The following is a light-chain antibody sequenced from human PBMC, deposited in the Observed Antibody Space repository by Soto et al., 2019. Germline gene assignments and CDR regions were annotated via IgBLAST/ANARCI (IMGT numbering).Light chain of an antibody. Sequence: EIVLTQSPGTLSLSPGERATLSCRASQSVSSSYLAWYQQKPGQAPRLLIYAASTRATGIPARFSGSGSGTDFTLTISRLEPEDFAVYYCQQYGSSRGWTFGQGTKVDIK. CDR2: AAS. V-gene: IGKV3-20*01. CDR1: QSVSSSY. J-gene: IGKJ1*01. CDR3: QQYGSSRGWT.